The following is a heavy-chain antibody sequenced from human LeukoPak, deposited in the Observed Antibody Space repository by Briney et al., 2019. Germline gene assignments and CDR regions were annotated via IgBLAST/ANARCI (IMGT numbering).Heavy chain of an antibody. J-gene: IGHJ5*02. Sequence: GGSLRLSCATSGFTFSDYYMSWIRQAPGKGLEWVSYISSSGSTIYCADSVKGRFTISRDNAKNSLYLQMNSLRAEGTAVYYCARTSGRYDGWFDPWGQGTLVTVSA. CDR1: GFTFSDYY. CDR2: ISSSGSTI. V-gene: IGHV3-11*01. CDR3: ARTSGRYDGWFDP. D-gene: IGHD6-19*01.